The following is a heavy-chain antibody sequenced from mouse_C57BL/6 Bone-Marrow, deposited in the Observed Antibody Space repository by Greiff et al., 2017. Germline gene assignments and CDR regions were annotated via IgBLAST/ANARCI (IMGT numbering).Heavy chain of an antibody. CDR2: IDPCGGYT. CDR3: ARTIFSPHDAMDN. J-gene: IGHJ4*01. V-gene: IGHV1-7*01. CDR1: GYTFTSYW. D-gene: IGHD2-12*01. Sequence: QVQLQQSGAELAKPGASVKLSCKASGYTFTSYWMHWVKQRPGQGLEWIGYIDPCGGYTKYNQKFKDKATLTAAKSSSTAYMQLSSLTYEDSAVYYCARTIFSPHDAMDNGGQGTSVTVSS.